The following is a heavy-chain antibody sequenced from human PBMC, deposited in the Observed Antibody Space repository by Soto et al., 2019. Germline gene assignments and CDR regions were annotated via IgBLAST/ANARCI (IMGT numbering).Heavy chain of an antibody. CDR2: IIPIFGTA. J-gene: IGHJ6*02. D-gene: IGHD5-18*01. CDR3: ARDSGAAAMATGYYYGMDV. V-gene: IGHV1-69*01. CDR1: GGTFSSYA. Sequence: QVPLVQSGAEVKKPGSSVKVSCKASGGTFSSYAISWVRQAPGQGLEWMGGIIPIFGTANYAQKFQGRVTITADESTSTAYMELSSLRSEDTAVYYCARDSGAAAMATGYYYGMDVWGQGTTVTVSS.